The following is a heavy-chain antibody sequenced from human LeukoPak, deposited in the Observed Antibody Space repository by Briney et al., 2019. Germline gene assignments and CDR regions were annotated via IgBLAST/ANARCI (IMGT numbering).Heavy chain of an antibody. CDR2: IYTSGST. J-gene: IGHJ3*02. CDR3: ARSFTGITISLSAFDI. Sequence: SETLSLTCTVSGGSISSYYGSWIRPPAGKGLEWIGRIYTSGSTNYNPSLKSRVTMSVDTSKNQFSLKLSSVTAAATAVYYCARSFTGITISLSAFDIWGQGTMVTVSS. CDR1: GGSISSYY. V-gene: IGHV4-4*07. D-gene: IGHD3-3*01.